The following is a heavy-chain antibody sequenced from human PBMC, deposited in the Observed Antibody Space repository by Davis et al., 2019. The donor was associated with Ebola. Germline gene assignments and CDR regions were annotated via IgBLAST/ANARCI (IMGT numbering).Heavy chain of an antibody. J-gene: IGHJ3*02. CDR1: GGSTTSRSDY. V-gene: IGHV3-48*02. CDR3: ARGVDYGFDI. D-gene: IGHD2-21*02. Sequence: PSETLSLTCTVSGGSTTSRSDYWNWVRQAPGKGLEWVSHISGGTSATCYADSVKGRFTISRDNVKNSLYLQMNSLRDEDRAVYYCARGVDYGFDIWGQGTMVTVSS. CDR2: ISGGTSAT.